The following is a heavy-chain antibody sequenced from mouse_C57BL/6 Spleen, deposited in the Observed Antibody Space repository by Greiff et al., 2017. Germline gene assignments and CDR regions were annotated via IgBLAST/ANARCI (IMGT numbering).Heavy chain of an antibody. V-gene: IGHV5-15*01. D-gene: IGHD4-1*01. CDR3: ARRGTDAMDY. J-gene: IGHJ4*01. Sequence: VQLQQSGGGLVQPGGSLKLSCAASGFTFSDYGMAWVRQAPRKGPEWVAFISNLAYSIYYADTVTGRFTISRENAKNTLYLEMSSLRSEDTAMYYCARRGTDAMDYWGQGTSVTVSS. CDR1: GFTFSDYG. CDR2: ISNLAYSI.